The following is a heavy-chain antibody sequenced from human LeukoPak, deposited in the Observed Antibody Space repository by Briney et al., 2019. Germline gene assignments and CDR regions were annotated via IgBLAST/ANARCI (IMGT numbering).Heavy chain of an antibody. J-gene: IGHJ4*02. CDR2: IIPIFGIA. Sequence: SVKVSCKASGGTFSSYAISWVRQAPGQGLEWMGGIIPIFGIANYAQKFQGRVTITADESTSTAYMELSSLRSEDTAVYYCARVPRPGSSGYYYFDYWGQGTLVTVSS. CDR1: GGTFSSYA. D-gene: IGHD3-22*01. V-gene: IGHV1-69*13. CDR3: ARVPRPGSSGYYYFDY.